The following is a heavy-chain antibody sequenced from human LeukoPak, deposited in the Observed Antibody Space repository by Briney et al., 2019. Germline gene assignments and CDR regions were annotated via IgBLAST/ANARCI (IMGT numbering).Heavy chain of an antibody. CDR3: ARGSHRGYCTTSDCYTVDY. J-gene: IGHJ4*02. V-gene: IGHV1-8*01. CDR2: MNPDSGNT. CDR1: RYTFSSYD. Sequence: ASVKASCKAARYTFSSYDINWVRQAPGQGLEWMGWMNPDSGNTGYAQKFQGRVTMTRNTSISTAYMELGGPSSDDTAVYFCARGSHRGYCTTSDCYTVDYWGQGTLVSVSS. D-gene: IGHD2-8*01.